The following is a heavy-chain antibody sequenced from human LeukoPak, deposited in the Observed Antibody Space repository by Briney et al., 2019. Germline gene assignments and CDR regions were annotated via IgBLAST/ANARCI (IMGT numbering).Heavy chain of an antibody. CDR3: ARSPRRWTQEYYFDY. CDR1: GGSFSGYY. Sequence: PSETLSLTCAVYGGSFSGYYWSWIRQPPGKGLEWIGEINHSGSTNYNPSLKSRVTISVDTSKNQFSLKLSSVTAADTAVYYCARSPRRWTQEYYFDYWGQGTLVTVSS. J-gene: IGHJ4*02. D-gene: IGHD2-15*01. CDR2: INHSGST. V-gene: IGHV4-34*01.